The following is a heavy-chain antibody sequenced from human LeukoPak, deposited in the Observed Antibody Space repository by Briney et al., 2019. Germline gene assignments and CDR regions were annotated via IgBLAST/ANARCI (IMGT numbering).Heavy chain of an antibody. CDR2: INSDGSTT. CDR1: GFTFSSYW. J-gene: IGHJ4*02. Sequence: GGSLRLSCAASGFTFSSYWMHWVRQAPGKGLVWVSRINSDGSTTAYADSVKGRFTISRDNAKNTLYLQMGSLRAEDTAVYYCARGDAYALNYWGQGTLVTVSS. D-gene: IGHD2-2*01. V-gene: IGHV3-74*01. CDR3: ARGDAYALNY.